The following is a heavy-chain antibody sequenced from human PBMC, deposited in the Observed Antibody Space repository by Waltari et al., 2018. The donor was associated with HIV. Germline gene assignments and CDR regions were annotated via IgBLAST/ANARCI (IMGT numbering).Heavy chain of an antibody. J-gene: IGHJ6*02. V-gene: IGHV3-53*01. CDR2: LYTEGRT. CDR1: GFSGSDIY. CDR3: ARMKRSYGSGQSRYFYFGMDV. D-gene: IGHD3-10*01. Sequence: EVQLVESGGGLVQPGGSLSLSCAASGFSGSDIYMSWFRLAPGKGLQWVSVLYTEGRTQYMDSVKGRFTIFRDDSKNTLYLQMNSLRVDDTAIYYCARMKRSYGSGQSRYFYFGMDVWGQGTTVIISS.